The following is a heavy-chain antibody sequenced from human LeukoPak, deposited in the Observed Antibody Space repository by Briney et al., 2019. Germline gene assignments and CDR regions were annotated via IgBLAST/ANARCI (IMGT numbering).Heavy chain of an antibody. CDR3: ARRLAGGLWFGELSPFDY. CDR2: IYYSGST. J-gene: IGHJ4*02. CDR1: GGSISSYY. D-gene: IGHD3-10*01. V-gene: IGHV4-59*12. Sequence: SETLSLTCTVSGGSISSYYWSWIRQPPGKGLEWIGYIYYSGSTNYNPSLKSRVTISVDTSKNRFSLKMSSVTAADTAVYYCARRLAGGLWFGELSPFDYWGQGTLVTVSS.